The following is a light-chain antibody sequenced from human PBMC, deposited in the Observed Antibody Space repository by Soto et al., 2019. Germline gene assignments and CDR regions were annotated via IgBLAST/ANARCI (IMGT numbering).Light chain of an antibody. CDR3: QQYNNWPPLT. CDR2: GAS. CDR1: QSVSRK. J-gene: IGKJ4*01. V-gene: IGKV3-15*01. Sequence: EIVMTQSPATLSVSPGERATLSCRASQSVSRKLAWYQQKPGQAPRLLIYGASPRATGIPVRFSGSGSGTEFTLTISSLQSEDFAVYYCQQYNNWPPLTFGGGTKVEIK.